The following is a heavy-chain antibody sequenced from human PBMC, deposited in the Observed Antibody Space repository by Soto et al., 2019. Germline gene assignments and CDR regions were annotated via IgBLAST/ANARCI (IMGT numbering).Heavy chain of an antibody. D-gene: IGHD6-6*01. Sequence: SETLSLTCTVSGGSIRSYCWTWIRQPPGEGLEWIGCICNSGTTNYNPSLKSRAAISVDTPKNQFSLKLSSVTAADTAVYYCARDQGIADRNYYYGMDVWGQGTTVTVSS. CDR3: ARDQGIADRNYYYGMDV. V-gene: IGHV4-59*01. J-gene: IGHJ6*02. CDR1: GGSIRSYC. CDR2: ICNSGTT.